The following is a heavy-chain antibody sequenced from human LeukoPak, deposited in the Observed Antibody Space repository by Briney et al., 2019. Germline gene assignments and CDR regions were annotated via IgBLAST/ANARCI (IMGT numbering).Heavy chain of an antibody. CDR1: GFTFSNYA. D-gene: IGHD2-8*02. Sequence: PGGSLRLSCAASGFTFSNYAMSWVRQTPGKGLEWVAATVGGRPDTYHAESVKGRVTVSRDDSRDTLFLQMNRLRVDDTAIYYCTKAPLRSCSGAFCYPFDYWGQGTLVTVSS. V-gene: IGHV3-23*01. J-gene: IGHJ4*02. CDR3: TKAPLRSCSGAFCYPFDY. CDR2: TVGGRPDT.